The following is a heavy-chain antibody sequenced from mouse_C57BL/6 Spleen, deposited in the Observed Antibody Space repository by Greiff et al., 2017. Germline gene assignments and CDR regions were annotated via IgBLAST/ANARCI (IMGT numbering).Heavy chain of an antibody. CDR3: AAYSNYYAMDY. J-gene: IGHJ4*01. Sequence: VQLQESGPGLVQPSQSLSITCTVSGFSLTSYGVHWVRQSPGKGLEWLGVIWRGGSTDYYAAFMSRLSITKDNSESQVFFKMNSLQADDTAIYYCAAYSNYYAMDYWGQGTSVTVSS. V-gene: IGHV2-5*01. CDR2: IWRGGST. CDR1: GFSLTSYG. D-gene: IGHD2-5*01.